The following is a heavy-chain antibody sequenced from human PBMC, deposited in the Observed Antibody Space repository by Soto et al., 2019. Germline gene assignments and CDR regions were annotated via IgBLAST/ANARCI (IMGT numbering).Heavy chain of an antibody. CDR3: AKDLEGYCTTTSCYTYFGLDV. D-gene: IGHD2-2*01. CDR2: ISYDGSNK. J-gene: IGHJ6*02. CDR1: GCTFSSYV. Sequence: GGSLRLSCVASGCTFSSYVMHWVRQAPGKGLEWVAVISYDGSNKYYADSVKGRFTISRDNSKHTLYLQMNSLRPEDTAVYYCAKDLEGYCTTTSCYTYFGLDVWGQGTTVTVS. V-gene: IGHV3-30*18.